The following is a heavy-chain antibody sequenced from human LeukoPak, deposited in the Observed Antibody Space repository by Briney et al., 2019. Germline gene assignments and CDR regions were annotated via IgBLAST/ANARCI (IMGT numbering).Heavy chain of an antibody. J-gene: IGHJ5*02. D-gene: IGHD3-3*01. CDR2: INHSGST. V-gene: IGHV4-34*01. CDR3: AREQASTYYDFWSGYYNWFDP. CDR1: GGSFSGYY. Sequence: SETLSLTCAVYGGSFSGYYWSWLRQPPGKGLEWIGEINHSGSTNYNPSLKSRVTISVDTSKNQFSLKLSSVTAADTAVYYCAREQASTYYDFWSGYYNWFDPWGQGTLVTVSS.